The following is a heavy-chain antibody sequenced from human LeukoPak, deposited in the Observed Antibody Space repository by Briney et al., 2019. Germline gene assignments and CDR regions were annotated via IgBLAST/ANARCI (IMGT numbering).Heavy chain of an antibody. CDR1: GFTFTCSA. D-gene: IGHD5-18*01. V-gene: IGHV1-58*01. J-gene: IGHJ4*02. Sequence: SVKVSCKASGFTFTCSAVQWVRQARGQRLEWIGWIVVGSGNTNYAQKFQERVTITRDMSTSTAYMELSSLRSEDTAVYYCATRRVDTAMADFDYWGQGTLVTVSS. CDR2: IVVGSGNT. CDR3: ATRRVDTAMADFDY.